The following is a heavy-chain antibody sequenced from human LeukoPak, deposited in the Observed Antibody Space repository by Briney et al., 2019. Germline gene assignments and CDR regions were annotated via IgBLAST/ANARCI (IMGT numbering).Heavy chain of an antibody. CDR3: ANYDYGGNSDYYYYGMDV. V-gene: IGHV3-66*01. CDR2: IYSGGST. CDR1: GFTVSSNY. Sequence: GGSLRLSCAASGFTVSSNYMSWVRQAPGKGLEWVSVIYSGGSTYYADSVKGRFTISRDNSKNTLYLQMNSLRAEDTAVYYCANYDYGGNSDYYYYGMDVWGQGTTVTVSS. J-gene: IGHJ6*02. D-gene: IGHD4-23*01.